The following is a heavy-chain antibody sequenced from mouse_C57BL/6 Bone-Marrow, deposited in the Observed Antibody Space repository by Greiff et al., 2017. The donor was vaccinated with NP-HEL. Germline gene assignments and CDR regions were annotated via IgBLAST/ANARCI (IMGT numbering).Heavy chain of an antibody. CDR2: INPNNGGT. CDR3: ARNNDSRAMDY. V-gene: IGHV1-26*01. CDR1: GYTFTDYY. Sequence: EVQLQQSGPELVKPGASVKISCKASGYTFTDYYMNWVKQSHGKSLEWIGDINPNNGGTSYNQKFKGKATLTVDKSSSTAYMELRSLTSEDSAVYYCARNNDSRAMDYWGQGTSVTVSS. D-gene: IGHD2-4*01. J-gene: IGHJ4*01.